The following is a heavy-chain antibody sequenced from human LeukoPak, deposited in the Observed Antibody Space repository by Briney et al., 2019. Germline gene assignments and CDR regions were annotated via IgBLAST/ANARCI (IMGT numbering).Heavy chain of an antibody. V-gene: IGHV3-23*01. J-gene: IGHJ4*02. D-gene: IGHD1-26*01. CDR3: AKGRTLVGGSTRSYDY. Sequence: GGSLRLSCAASAFNFDDYGMSWVRQAPGKGLEWVSVISGNGGDTFYADSVKGRFTISRDNSKHTLYLQMNSLRVEDTAVYYCAKGRTLVGGSTRSYDYWGQGTLVTVSS. CDR2: ISGNGGDT. CDR1: AFNFDDYG.